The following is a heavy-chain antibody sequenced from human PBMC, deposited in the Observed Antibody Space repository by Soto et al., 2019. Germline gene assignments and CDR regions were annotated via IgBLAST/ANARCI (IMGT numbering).Heavy chain of an antibody. CDR2: ISYDGSNK. CDR1: GFTFSSYA. V-gene: IGHV3-30-3*01. Sequence: PGGSLRLSCAASGFTFSSYAMHWVRQAPGKGLEWVAVISYDGSNKYYADSVKGRFTISRDNSKNTVNLQMNSLRADDTAVYYCATYGQHLMDSWGQGTLVTVSS. CDR3: ATYGQHLMDS. D-gene: IGHD4-17*01. J-gene: IGHJ4*02.